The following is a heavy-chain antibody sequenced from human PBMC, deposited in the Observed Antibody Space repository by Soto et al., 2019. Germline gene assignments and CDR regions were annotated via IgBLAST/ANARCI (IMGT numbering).Heavy chain of an antibody. V-gene: IGHV5-10-1*01. Sequence: PGESLKSSGKGSGYSFTIYWISWVRQMPWKGLEWMGRIDPSDSYTNYSPSFQGHVTISADKSISTAYLQWSSLKASDTAMYYCARRPAGELLPYYYGMDVRGQGTTVTVSS. CDR3: ARRPAGELLPYYYGMDV. J-gene: IGHJ6*02. CDR1: GYSFTIYW. D-gene: IGHD1-26*01. CDR2: IDPSDSYT.